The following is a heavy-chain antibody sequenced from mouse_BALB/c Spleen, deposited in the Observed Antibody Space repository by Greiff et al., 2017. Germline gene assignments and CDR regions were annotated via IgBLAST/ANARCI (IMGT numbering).Heavy chain of an antibody. CDR3: ASYYCGSSPFAY. Sequence: EVQLQQSGAELVKPGASVKLSCTASGFNIKDTYMHWVKQRPEKGLEWIGRIDPANGNTKYDPKFQGKATITADTSSNTASLHLSSLTSEDTAVDYCASYYCGSSPFAYWGQGTLVTVSA. CDR2: IDPANGNT. V-gene: IGHV14-3*02. J-gene: IGHJ3*01. CDR1: GFNIKDTY. D-gene: IGHD1-1*01.